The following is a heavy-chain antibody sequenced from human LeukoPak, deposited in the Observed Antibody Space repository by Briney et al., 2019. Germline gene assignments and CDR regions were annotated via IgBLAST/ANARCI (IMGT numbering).Heavy chain of an antibody. Sequence: GALELSLSASWFPFRCHCMTLGPPGPGKGLEWVANIKQDGSEKYYVDSVKGRFTISRDNAKNSLYLQMNSLRAEDTAVYYCARAYGDYWGQGTLVTVSS. CDR1: WFPFRCHC. CDR2: IKQDGSEK. D-gene: IGHD4-17*01. V-gene: IGHV3-7*01. J-gene: IGHJ4*02. CDR3: ARAYGDY.